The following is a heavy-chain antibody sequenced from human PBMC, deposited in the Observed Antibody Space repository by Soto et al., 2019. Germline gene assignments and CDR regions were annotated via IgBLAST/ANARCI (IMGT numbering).Heavy chain of an antibody. Sequence: GGSLRLSCAASGFTFSSYAVSWVRQAPGKGPEWISSISGSGSTIYYADSVKGRFTISRDNSKNTLYLQMSSLRAEDTAVYYCAKVFHYYDSSGYYYFDYWGQGTLVTVSS. CDR1: GFTFSSYA. CDR3: AKVFHYYDSSGYYYFDY. D-gene: IGHD3-22*01. J-gene: IGHJ4*02. CDR2: ISGSGSTI. V-gene: IGHV3-23*01.